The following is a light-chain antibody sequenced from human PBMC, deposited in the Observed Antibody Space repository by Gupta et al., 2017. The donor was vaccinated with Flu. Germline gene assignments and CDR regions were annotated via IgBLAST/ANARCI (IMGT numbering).Light chain of an antibody. Sequence: VALGQTARLTCGGTNMGSKNVQWYQQMPGQAPIRGIYSDTKRPSGIPERFSGSNSGNMANLTISRAQVGDEADYFCQVWDSTWVFGGGTKLTVL. CDR2: SDT. CDR3: QVWDSTWV. J-gene: IGLJ3*02. CDR1: NMGSKN. V-gene: IGLV3-9*01.